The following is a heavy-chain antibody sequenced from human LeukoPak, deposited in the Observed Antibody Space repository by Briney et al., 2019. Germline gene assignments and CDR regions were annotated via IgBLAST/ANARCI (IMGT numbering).Heavy chain of an antibody. V-gene: IGHV4-59*01. J-gene: IGHJ6*02. CDR1: GGSTSSYC. CDR2: ICYSGST. Sequence: PSETLSLACTVSGGSTSSYCWSWIRQPPGKGLEWIAYICYSGSTNYNPSLKSRVTISVDTSKNQFSLKLSSVTAADTAVYYCARGYYSLDVWGQGTTVTVSS. CDR3: ARGYYSLDV.